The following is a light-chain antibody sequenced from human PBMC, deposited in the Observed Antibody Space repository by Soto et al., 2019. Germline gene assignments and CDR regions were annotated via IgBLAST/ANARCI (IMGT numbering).Light chain of an antibody. CDR2: QVS. CDR3: MQGTHWPWT. J-gene: IGKJ1*01. CDR1: QSLVYSNGNAY. V-gene: IGKV2-30*01. Sequence: DAVLTQSPLSLPVTLGQPAAISCRSSQSLVYSNGNAYLIWFKQRPGQAPRRLIYQVSTRDAGVPDRFSCSGSGTYFTLTISRLEAEDVGLYYCMQGTHWPWTFGQGNKVEIK.